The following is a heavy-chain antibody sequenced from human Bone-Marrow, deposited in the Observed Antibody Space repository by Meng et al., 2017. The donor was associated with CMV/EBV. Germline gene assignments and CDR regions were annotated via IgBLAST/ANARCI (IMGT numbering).Heavy chain of an antibody. V-gene: IGHV5-51*01. CDR3: ARHLREMATINPLFSGSPYYYYGMDV. CDR2: IYPGDSDT. CDR1: GYSFTSYW. D-gene: IGHD5-24*01. Sequence: GESLKISCKGSGYSFTSYWIGWVRQMPGKGLEWMGIIYPGDSDTRYSPSFQGQVTISADKSISTAYLHWSSLKASDTAMYYCARHLREMATINPLFSGSPYYYYGMDVWGQGTTVTVSS. J-gene: IGHJ6*02.